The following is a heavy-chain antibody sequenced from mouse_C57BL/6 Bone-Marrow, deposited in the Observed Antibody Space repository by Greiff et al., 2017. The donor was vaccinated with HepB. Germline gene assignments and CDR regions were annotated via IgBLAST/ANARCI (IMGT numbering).Heavy chain of an antibody. D-gene: IGHD1-1*01. Sequence: EVMLVESGGGLVKPGGSLKLSCAASGFTFSDYGMHWVRQAPEKGLEWVAYISSGSSTIYYADTVKGRFTIYRDNAKNTLFLQMTSLRSEDTAMYYCARGCYYYGSWFAYWGQGTLVTVSA. J-gene: IGHJ3*01. V-gene: IGHV5-17*01. CDR2: ISSGSSTI. CDR3: ARGCYYYGSWFAY. CDR1: GFTFSDYG.